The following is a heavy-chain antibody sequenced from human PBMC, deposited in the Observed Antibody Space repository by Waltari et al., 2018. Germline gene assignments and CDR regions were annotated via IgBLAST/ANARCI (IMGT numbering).Heavy chain of an antibody. V-gene: IGHV4-39*07. CDR3: ARAGIHGGWFDP. CDR1: GGSISSSSYY. Sequence: QLQLQESGPGLVKPSETLSLTCTVSGGSISSSSYYWGWIRQPPGKGLEWIGSIYYSGSTYYNPSLKSRVTISVDTSKNQFSLKLSSVTAADTAVYYSARAGIHGGWFDPWGQGTLVTVSS. J-gene: IGHJ5*02. CDR2: IYYSGST. D-gene: IGHD3-16*01.